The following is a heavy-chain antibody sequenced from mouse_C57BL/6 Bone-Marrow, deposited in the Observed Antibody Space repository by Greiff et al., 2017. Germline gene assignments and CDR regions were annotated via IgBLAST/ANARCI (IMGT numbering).Heavy chain of an antibody. CDR1: GFTFSSYG. CDR3: AAHEGLGDGYLLYFDY. J-gene: IGHJ2*01. Sequence: EVKLVESGGDLVKPGGSLKFSCAASGFTFSSYGMSWVRQTPDKRLEWVATISSGGSYTYYPDSVKGRFTISRDTAKNTLYLQMSSLKSEDTAMYYCAAHEGLGDGYLLYFDYWGQGTTLTVSS. CDR2: ISSGGSYT. V-gene: IGHV5-6*01. D-gene: IGHD2-3*01.